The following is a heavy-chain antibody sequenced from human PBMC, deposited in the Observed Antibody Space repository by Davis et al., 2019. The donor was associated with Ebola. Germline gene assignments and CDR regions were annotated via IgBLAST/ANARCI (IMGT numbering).Heavy chain of an antibody. Sequence: SETLSLTCNVSGGSISTRSYYWGWIRQPPGKGLEWIGSIYYRGTTYYTPSLKSRVTISVDTSKNQFSLKLSSVTAADTAVYYCARRGSSSWLRFDYWGQGTLVTVSS. J-gene: IGHJ4*02. V-gene: IGHV4-39*01. D-gene: IGHD6-13*01. CDR1: GGSISTRSYY. CDR2: IYYRGTT. CDR3: ARRGSSSWLRFDY.